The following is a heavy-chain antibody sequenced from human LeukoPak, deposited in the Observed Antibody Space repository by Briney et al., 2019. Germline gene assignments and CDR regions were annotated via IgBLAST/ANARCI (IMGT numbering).Heavy chain of an antibody. CDR2: INPNSGDT. D-gene: IGHD6-19*01. Sequence: ASVKVSCKASGYTFTGYYMHWVRQAPGQGLEWMGWINPNSGDTNYAQKLQGRVTMTTDTSTSTAYMELRSLRSDDTAVYYCARDPLYSSGWYGVFDYWGQGTLVTVSS. CDR3: ARDPLYSSGWYGVFDY. V-gene: IGHV1-2*02. J-gene: IGHJ4*02. CDR1: GYTFTGYY.